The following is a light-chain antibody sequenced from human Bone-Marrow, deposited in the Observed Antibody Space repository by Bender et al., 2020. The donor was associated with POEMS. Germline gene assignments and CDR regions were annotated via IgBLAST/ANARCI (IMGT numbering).Light chain of an antibody. J-gene: IGLJ2*01. Sequence: QLVLTQSPSASASLGASVKLTCPVSGGNSGYAVAWHQQQPGKAPRYLMKIKSDGTYNKGDGIPDRFSGSSSGTEYSLIISGLQSEDEADYYCQAWDTANRVVFGGGTRVTVL. CDR2: IKSDGTY. V-gene: IGLV4-69*02. CDR1: GGNSGYA. CDR3: QAWDTANRVV.